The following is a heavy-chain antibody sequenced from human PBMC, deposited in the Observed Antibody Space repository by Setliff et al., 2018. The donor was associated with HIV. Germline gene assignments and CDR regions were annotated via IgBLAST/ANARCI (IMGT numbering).Heavy chain of an antibody. D-gene: IGHD3-10*01. V-gene: IGHV1-18*01. CDR2: ISAYNGNT. CDR1: GYTFTSYG. CDR3: ARDRGGTYYYGSGSYNDY. Sequence: GASVNVSCKASGYTFTSYGISWVRQAPGQGLEWMGWISAYNGNTNYAQKLQGRVTMTTDTSTSTAYMELRSLRADDTAVYYCARDRGGTYYYGSGSYNDYWGQGTLVTVSS. J-gene: IGHJ4*02.